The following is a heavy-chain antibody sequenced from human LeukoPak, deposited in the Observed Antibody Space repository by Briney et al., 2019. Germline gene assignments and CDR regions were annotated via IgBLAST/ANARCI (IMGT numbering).Heavy chain of an antibody. D-gene: IGHD6-25*01. V-gene: IGHV3-7*01. CDR2: IKQDGSEK. J-gene: IGHJ6*03. Sequence: GGSLRLSCVASGFTLSSYWMSWVRQAPGTGLEWVANIKQDGSEKYYVDSVKGRFTISRDNAKNSLYLQMNSLRAEDTAVYYCARKIAAYYMDVWGKGTTVTVSS. CDR3: ARKIAAYYMDV. CDR1: GFTLSSYW.